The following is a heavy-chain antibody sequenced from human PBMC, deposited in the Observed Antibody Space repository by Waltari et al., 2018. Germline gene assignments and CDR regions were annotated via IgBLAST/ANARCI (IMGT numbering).Heavy chain of an antibody. CDR1: GYSFTSYW. D-gene: IGHD5-18*01. Sequence: EVQLVQSGAEVKKPGESLKISCKGSGYSFTSYWIGGVRQMPGKGLKWMGFTEPGASDTHSRPPSQCQVPISADKSISTAYLQWGSLKASDTAMYYCARLSIQLWLLTDYWGQGTLVTVSS. J-gene: IGHJ4*02. CDR3: ARLSIQLWLLTDY. V-gene: IGHV5-51*01. CDR2: TEPGASDT.